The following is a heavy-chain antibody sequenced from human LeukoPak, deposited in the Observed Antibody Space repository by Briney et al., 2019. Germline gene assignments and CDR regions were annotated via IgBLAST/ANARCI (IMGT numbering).Heavy chain of an antibody. Sequence: SETLSLTCTVSGGSISSYYWSWIRQPPGKGLEWIGYIYYSGSTNYNPSLKSRVTISVDTSRNQFSLRLTSVTAADTAVYYCAKYGDHWNYFDYWGQGTLVTVSS. D-gene: IGHD4-17*01. CDR1: GGSISSYY. J-gene: IGHJ4*02. CDR3: AKYGDHWNYFDY. V-gene: IGHV4-59*01. CDR2: IYYSGST.